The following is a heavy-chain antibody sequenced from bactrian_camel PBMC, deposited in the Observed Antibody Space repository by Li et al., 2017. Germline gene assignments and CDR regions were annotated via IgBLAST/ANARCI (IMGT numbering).Heavy chain of an antibody. V-gene: IGHV3S60*01. CDR2: ISWSGGST. CDR1: GFTVSTKT. CDR3: AQDGIL. J-gene: IGHJ4*01. Sequence: HVQLVESGGGLVQPGGSLRLSCAVSGFTVSTKTMAWVRQAPGKEREGVSCISWSGGSTDYADSVKGRFTISRDNAKNTLFVQLNSLKPEDTAMYYCAQDGILWGQGTQVTVS. D-gene: IGHD1*01.